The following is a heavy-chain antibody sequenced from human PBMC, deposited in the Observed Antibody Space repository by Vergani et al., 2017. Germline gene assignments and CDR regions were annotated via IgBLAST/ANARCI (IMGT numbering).Heavy chain of an antibody. D-gene: IGHD2-2*01. CDR2: IKNTGDST. J-gene: IGHJ1*01. V-gene: IGHV3-23*01. Sequence: EVQLLQSEGAVVQPGGSLRLSCLASGFTFSSHAMSWVRQGHGQGLEWVSSIKNTGDSTHYADSVKGRVTISRDNSKNTLYLQMNSLRPEDTAVYYCASGVPGYQLATQYFHHWGQGTLVTVSS. CDR3: ASGVPGYQLATQYFHH. CDR1: GFTFSSHA.